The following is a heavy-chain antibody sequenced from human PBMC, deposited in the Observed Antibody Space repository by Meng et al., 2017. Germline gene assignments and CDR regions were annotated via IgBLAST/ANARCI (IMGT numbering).Heavy chain of an antibody. D-gene: IGHD6-19*01. Sequence: QGQLRESAPVLVKPWGTMYLACAVSGGSISSSNWWSWGRQPPGEGLEGFGEIYHSGSTNYNQSLKSRVTISVDKSKNQFYLKLSSVTAADTAVYYCARDRGAVAGTNFDYWGQGTLVTVSS. J-gene: IGHJ4*02. CDR3: ARDRGAVAGTNFDY. CDR1: GGSISSSNW. CDR2: IYHSGST. V-gene: IGHV4-4*02.